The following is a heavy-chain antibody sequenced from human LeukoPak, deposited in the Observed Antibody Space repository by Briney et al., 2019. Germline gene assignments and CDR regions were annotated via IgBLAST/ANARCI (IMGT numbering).Heavy chain of an antibody. J-gene: IGHJ4*02. V-gene: IGHV4-59*01. Sequence: KPSETLSLTCTVSGGSIINFYWSWIRQPPGKGLEWIGYTYYSGSTNYNPSLKSRVTISIDTSKNQSSLKSSSVTAAATAVYYCGGKGGGGAAAYWGQGTLVTVSS. CDR1: GGSIINFY. CDR3: GGKGGGGAAAY. CDR2: TYYSGST. D-gene: IGHD1-26*01.